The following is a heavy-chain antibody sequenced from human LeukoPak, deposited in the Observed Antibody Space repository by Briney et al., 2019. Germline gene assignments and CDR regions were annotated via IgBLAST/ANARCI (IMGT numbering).Heavy chain of an antibody. J-gene: IGHJ3*02. CDR1: GFTFSSYA. D-gene: IGHD3-10*01. V-gene: IGHV3-23*01. Sequence: GFLRLSCAASGFTFSSYAMSWVRQAPGKGLEWVSAISGSGGSTYYADSVKGRFTISRDNAKDSLYLQMNSLRAEDTAVYYCAREAITTVRGVISDAFDIWGQGTMVTVSS. CDR2: ISGSGGST. CDR3: AREAITTVRGVISDAFDI.